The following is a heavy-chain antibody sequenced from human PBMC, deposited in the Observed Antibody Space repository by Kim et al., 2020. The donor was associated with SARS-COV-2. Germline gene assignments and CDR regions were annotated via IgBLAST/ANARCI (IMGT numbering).Heavy chain of an antibody. Sequence: NYAQKFQGRVTVSRDTAISRAYMELNRLRSDDTAVYYCARGTGGSYPSGYWGQGTLVTVSS. J-gene: IGHJ4*02. D-gene: IGHD1-26*01. CDR3: ARGTGGSYPSGY. V-gene: IGHV1-2*02.